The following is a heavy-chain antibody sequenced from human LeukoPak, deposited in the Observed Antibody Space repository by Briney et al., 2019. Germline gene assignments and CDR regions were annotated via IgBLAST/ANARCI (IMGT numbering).Heavy chain of an antibody. CDR3: ARHRYNWNYGPEEIDY. Sequence: PSETLSLTCTVSGGSISTYYWSWIRQPPGKGLEWIGYIYYSGSTYYNPSLKSRVTISVDTSKNQFSLKLSSVTAADTAVYYCARHRYNWNYGPEEIDYWGQGTLVTVSS. J-gene: IGHJ4*02. CDR2: IYYSGST. CDR1: GGSISTYY. D-gene: IGHD1-7*01. V-gene: IGHV4-59*04.